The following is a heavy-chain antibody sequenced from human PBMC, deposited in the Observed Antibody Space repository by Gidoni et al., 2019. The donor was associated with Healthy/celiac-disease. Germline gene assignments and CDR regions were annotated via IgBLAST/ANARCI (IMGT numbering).Heavy chain of an antibody. D-gene: IGHD4-4*01. CDR1: GFTFSSYA. CDR2: ISGSGGST. Sequence: EVQLLESGGVLVQPGGSLRLSCAASGFTFSSYAMRWVRQAPGKGLEWVSAISGSGGSTYYADSVKGRFTISRDNSKNTLYLQMNSLRAEDTAVYYCAKVEAPPYSNYDGDYYGMDVWGQGTTVTVSS. V-gene: IGHV3-23*01. J-gene: IGHJ6*02. CDR3: AKVEAPPYSNYDGDYYGMDV.